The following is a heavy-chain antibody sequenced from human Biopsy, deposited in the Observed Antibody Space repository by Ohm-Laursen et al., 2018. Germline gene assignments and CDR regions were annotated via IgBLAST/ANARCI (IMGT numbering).Heavy chain of an antibody. CDR2: INQSGRT. J-gene: IGHJ4*02. V-gene: IGHV4-34*01. D-gene: IGHD2-15*01. CDR1: GFDFSDYS. Sequence: LRLSCAASGFDFSDYSMSWVRQAPGKGLEWIGQINQSGRTNYNPSPKSRVNISADKSNNRFSLKLTSVTSADTAVYFCGNEVHGRDYWGLGALVTVSS. CDR3: GNEVHGRDY.